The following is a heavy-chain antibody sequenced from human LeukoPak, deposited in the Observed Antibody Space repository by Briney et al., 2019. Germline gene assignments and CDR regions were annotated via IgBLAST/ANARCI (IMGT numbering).Heavy chain of an antibody. J-gene: IGHJ6*03. Sequence: GASVKVSCKASGGTFSSYAISWVRQGPGQGLEWMGGIIPIFGTANYAQKFQGRVTITADKSTSTDYMELSSLRSEDTAVYYCASGSEVGYGDQAYYYYYYMDVWGKGTTVTVSS. V-gene: IGHV1-69*06. CDR1: GGTFSSYA. CDR3: ASGSEVGYGDQAYYYYYYMDV. CDR2: IIPIFGTA. D-gene: IGHD4-17*01.